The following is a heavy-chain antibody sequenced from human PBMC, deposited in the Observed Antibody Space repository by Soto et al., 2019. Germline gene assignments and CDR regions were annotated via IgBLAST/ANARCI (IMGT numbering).Heavy chain of an antibody. Sequence: EVQLVESGGGLVQPGGSLRLSCAASGFTFSSYSMNWVRQAPGKGLEWVSYISSSSSTIYYADSVKGRFTISRDNVKNSLYLQMNSLRDEDTAVYYCAHATPDYYYYGMDVWGQGTTVTVSS. CDR2: ISSSSSTI. CDR1: GFTFSSYS. CDR3: AHATPDYYYYGMDV. J-gene: IGHJ6*02. V-gene: IGHV3-48*02.